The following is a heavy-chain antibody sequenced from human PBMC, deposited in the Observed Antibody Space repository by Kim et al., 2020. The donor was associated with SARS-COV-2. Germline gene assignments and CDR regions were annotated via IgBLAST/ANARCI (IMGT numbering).Heavy chain of an antibody. CDR1: GFTFSSYG. CDR2: IWYDGSNK. V-gene: IGHV3-33*01. CDR3: ARDRPKYSSSPNWFDP. Sequence: GGSLRLSCAASGFTFSSYGMHWVRQAPGKGLEWVAVIWYDGSNKYYADSVKGRFTISRDNSKNTLYLQMNSLRAEDTAVYYCARDRPKYSSSPNWFDPWGQGTLVTVSS. D-gene: IGHD6-6*01. J-gene: IGHJ5*02.